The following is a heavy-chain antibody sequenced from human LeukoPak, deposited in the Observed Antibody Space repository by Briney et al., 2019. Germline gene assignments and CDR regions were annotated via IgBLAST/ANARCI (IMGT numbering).Heavy chain of an antibody. V-gene: IGHV4-4*07. CDR3: ARLRELLCTY. CDR2: IYTSGTT. J-gene: IGHJ4*02. D-gene: IGHD3-10*01. CDR1: GGSISIYY. Sequence: PSETLSLTCTVSGGSISIYYWSWIRQPAGKGLEWIGRIYTSGTTHYNPSLKSRVTMSVDTSKNQFSLKLSSVTAADTAVYYCARLRELLCTYWGQGTLVTVSS.